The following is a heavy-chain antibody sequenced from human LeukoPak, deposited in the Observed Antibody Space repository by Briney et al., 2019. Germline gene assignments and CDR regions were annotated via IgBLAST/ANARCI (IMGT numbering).Heavy chain of an antibody. V-gene: IGHV4-39*02. CDR2: IYQSGST. CDR3: ARGGLHWEHLDY. D-gene: IGHD1-26*01. J-gene: IGHJ4*02. CDR1: RGSMSRSSNF. Sequence: ASETLTLTCILSRGSMSRSSNFWGWIRQPPGKGLEWIGSIYQSGSTYYNPSLKSRVTISMDTSKNQFSLRVSSVTAADTAVYYWARGGLHWEHLDYWGQGALVTVSS.